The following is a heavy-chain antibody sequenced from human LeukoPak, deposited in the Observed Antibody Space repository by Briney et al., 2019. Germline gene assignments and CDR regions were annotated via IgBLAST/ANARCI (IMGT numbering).Heavy chain of an antibody. CDR1: GFTVSSNY. D-gene: IGHD1-26*01. V-gene: IGHV3-66*01. Sequence: GGSLRLSCAASGFTVSSNYMSWVRQAPGKGLEWVSVIYSGGSTYYADSVKGRFTISRDNSKNSLYLQMNSLKTEDTAVYYCARVLVVGPNYYMDVWGKGTSVTVSS. CDR2: IYSGGST. CDR3: ARVLVVGPNYYMDV. J-gene: IGHJ6*03.